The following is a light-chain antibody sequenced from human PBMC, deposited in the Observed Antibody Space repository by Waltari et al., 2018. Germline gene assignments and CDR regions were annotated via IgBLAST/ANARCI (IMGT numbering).Light chain of an antibody. CDR1: QTIYNS. J-gene: IGKJ2*01. CDR2: DTA. Sequence: DIQMTQSPSPLSASVGDRVTITCRASQTIYNSVNWYQHKPGKAPTPLISDTATLQSGVPSRFSGRGSGTEFTLTISRLQPEDFGTYYCQQSYTLPYTFGQGTKLDI. V-gene: IGKV1-39*01. CDR3: QQSYTLPYT.